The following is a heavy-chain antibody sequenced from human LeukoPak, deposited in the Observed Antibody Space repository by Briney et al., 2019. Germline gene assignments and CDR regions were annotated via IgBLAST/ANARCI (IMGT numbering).Heavy chain of an antibody. CDR1: GGSISSYY. V-gene: IGHV4-59*12. CDR3: ARAPPPALKHYYYYMDV. CDR2: IYYSGST. J-gene: IGHJ6*03. Sequence: PSETLSLTYTVSGGSISSYYWSWIRRPPGKALEWIGCIYYSGSTNYNPSLKSRVTISVDTSKNQFSLKLSSVTAADTAVYYCARAPPPALKHYYYYMDVWGKGTTVTVSS.